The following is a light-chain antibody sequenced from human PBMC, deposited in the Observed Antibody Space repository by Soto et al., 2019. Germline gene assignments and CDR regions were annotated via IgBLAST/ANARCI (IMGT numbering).Light chain of an antibody. V-gene: IGKV1-39*01. CDR3: QQAFYIPRT. CDR1: QNVLTY. CDR2: GAS. J-gene: IGKJ2*02. Sequence: DIKMTQSPSSLSASVGDRVTITCRASQNVLTYLNWYQQRPGKAPRLLLYGASDLEDGVPARFSGSGSGTDFSLTISSLQPEDFATYFCQQAFYIPRTFGQGTKVDIK.